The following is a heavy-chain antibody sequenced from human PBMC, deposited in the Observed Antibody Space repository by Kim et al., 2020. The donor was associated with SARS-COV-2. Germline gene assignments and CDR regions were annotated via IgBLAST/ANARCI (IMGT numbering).Heavy chain of an antibody. D-gene: IGHD5-12*01. Sequence: SETLSLTCTVSGGSISSSSYYWGWIRQPPGKGLEWIGSIYYSGSTYYNPSLKSRVTISVDTSKNQFSLKLSSVTAADTAVYYCASQKVDIVATIAPYYYYYGMDVWGQGTTVTVSS. J-gene: IGHJ6*02. CDR2: IYYSGST. CDR3: ASQKVDIVATIAPYYYYYGMDV. V-gene: IGHV4-39*07. CDR1: GGSISSSSYY.